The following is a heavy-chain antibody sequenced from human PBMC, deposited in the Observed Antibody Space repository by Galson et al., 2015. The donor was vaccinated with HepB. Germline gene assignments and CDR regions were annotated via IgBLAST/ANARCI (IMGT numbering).Heavy chain of an antibody. CDR1: GYTFTNYA. D-gene: IGHD2-2*01. Sequence: SVKVSCKASGYTFTNYAMNWVRQSPGQGLEWMGWINTNTGNPTYAQGFTGRFVFSLDTPVSTAYLQISSLKDEDTAVYYCARVGDIVVVPAANYYYGMDVWGQGTTVTVSS. CDR3: ARVGDIVVVPAANYYYGMDV. J-gene: IGHJ6*02. V-gene: IGHV7-4-1*02. CDR2: INTNTGNP.